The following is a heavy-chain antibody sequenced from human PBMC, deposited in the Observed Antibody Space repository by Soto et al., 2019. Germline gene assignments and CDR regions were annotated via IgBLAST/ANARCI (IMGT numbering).Heavy chain of an antibody. CDR1: GYTFTSYD. CDR2: MNPNSGNT. J-gene: IGHJ6*03. D-gene: IGHD2-8*01. Sequence: ASVKVSCKASGYTFTSYDINWVRQATGQGLEWMGWMNPNSGNTGYAQKFQGRVTMTRNTSISTAYMELSSLRSGDTAVYYCARAGVRGNAILDYYYYYYMDVWGKGTTVTVSS. V-gene: IGHV1-8*01. CDR3: ARAGVRGNAILDYYYYYYMDV.